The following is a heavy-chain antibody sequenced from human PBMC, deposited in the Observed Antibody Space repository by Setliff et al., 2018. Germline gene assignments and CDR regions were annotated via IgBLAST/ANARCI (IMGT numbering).Heavy chain of an antibody. D-gene: IGHD1-26*01. Sequence: SETLSLTCSISDGSIGSSYWNWIRHSPGKGLEWIGQIHYSGTHYNAHFESRVTISVDTSKTQISLKLTSVTPADTAVYYCAKDRSVVGARGHAFDLWGQGTVVTVS. CDR3: AKDRSVVGARGHAFDL. CDR1: DGSIGSSY. J-gene: IGHJ3*01. CDR2: IHYSGT. V-gene: IGHV4-59*01.